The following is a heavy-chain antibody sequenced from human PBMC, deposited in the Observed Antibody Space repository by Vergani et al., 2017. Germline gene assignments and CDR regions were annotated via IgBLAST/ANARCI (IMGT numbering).Heavy chain of an antibody. CDR3: ARDRNGYYGSGAYYYGMDV. D-gene: IGHD3-10*01. V-gene: IGHV1-69*13. CDR1: GGTFSSYA. J-gene: IGHJ6*02. CDR2: IIPIFGTA. Sequence: QVQLVQSGAEVKKPGSSVRVSCKASGGTFSSYAISWVRQAPGQGLEWMGRIIPIFGTANYAQKFQGRVTITADESTSTAYMELSSLRSEDTAVYYCARDRNGYYGSGAYYYGMDVWGQGTTVTVSS.